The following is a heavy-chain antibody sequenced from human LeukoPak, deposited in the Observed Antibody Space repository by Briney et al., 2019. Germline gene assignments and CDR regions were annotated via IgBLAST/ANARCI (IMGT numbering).Heavy chain of an antibody. CDR2: INPNDGVT. CDR1: GYTFTGHY. CDR3: SRDRADGSMNAFDV. D-gene: IGHD1-1*01. J-gene: IGHJ3*01. Sequence: ASVTVSCKASGYTFTGHYIHWMRQAPGQGLEWMGWINPNDGVTRSAQKFQGRVTMTRDTSITTAYMDLTSLRSDDTAVYYCSRDRADGSMNAFDVWGQGTLVTVSS. V-gene: IGHV1-2*02.